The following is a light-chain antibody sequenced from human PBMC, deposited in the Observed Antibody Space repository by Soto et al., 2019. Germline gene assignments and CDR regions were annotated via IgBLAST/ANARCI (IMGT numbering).Light chain of an antibody. CDR3: LSYAGTAYV. CDR2: EVT. CDR1: SSVVGSYDY. V-gene: IGLV2-8*01. J-gene: IGLJ1*01. Sequence: QCVLTEDLSACGCPGQSVTITCTVTSSVVGSYDYVSWYQQYPGKTPKLMIFEVTKRPSGVADRFSGSKSGNTASLTVYGLQAEDEADYYCLSYAGTAYVFGPGTKVTVL.